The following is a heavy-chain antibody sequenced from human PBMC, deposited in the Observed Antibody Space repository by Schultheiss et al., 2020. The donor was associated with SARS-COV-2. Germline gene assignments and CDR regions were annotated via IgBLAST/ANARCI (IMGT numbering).Heavy chain of an antibody. D-gene: IGHD5/OR15-5a*01. CDR2: IIPIFGTA. Sequence: SVKVSCKASGGTFSSYAISWVRQAPGQGLEWMGGIIPIFGTANYAQKFQGRVTITADESTSTAYMELSSLRSEDTAVYYRARDVIYVGWFDPWGQGTLVTVS. CDR3: ARDVIYVGWFDP. V-gene: IGHV1-69*13. CDR1: GGTFSSYA. J-gene: IGHJ5*02.